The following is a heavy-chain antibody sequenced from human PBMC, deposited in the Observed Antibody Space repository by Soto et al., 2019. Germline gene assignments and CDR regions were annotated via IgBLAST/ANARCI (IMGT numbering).Heavy chain of an antibody. D-gene: IGHD3-22*01. Sequence: QVQLVQSGAEVKKPGASVKVSCKASGYTFTGYYIHWVRQAPGQGLEWMGWINPNSGGTKSAQKFQGRVTMTRDTSLSTPYMELSRQRSDDTAVYYCARDGVYYDSSGNYYHYWGQGTLVTVAS. V-gene: IGHV1-2*02. CDR2: INPNSGGT. J-gene: IGHJ4*02. CDR1: GYTFTGYY. CDR3: ARDGVYYDSSGNYYHY.